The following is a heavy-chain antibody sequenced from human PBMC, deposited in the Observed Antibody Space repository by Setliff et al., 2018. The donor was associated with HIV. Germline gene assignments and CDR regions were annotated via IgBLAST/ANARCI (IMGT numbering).Heavy chain of an antibody. D-gene: IGHD3-3*01. J-gene: IGHJ6*03. V-gene: IGHV1-18*01. CDR3: ARLIKHYDFWSGYYGAYYYYMDV. CDR1: GYTFSTYG. CDR2: ITPYNNNT. Sequence: ASVKVSCKASGYTFSTYGISWVRQAPGQGLEWMGWITPYNNNTQYTQHLQGRVTMTTDTYTSTAYMDLRSLRSDDTAVYYCARLIKHYDFWSGYYGAYYYYMDVWGTGPRSPSP.